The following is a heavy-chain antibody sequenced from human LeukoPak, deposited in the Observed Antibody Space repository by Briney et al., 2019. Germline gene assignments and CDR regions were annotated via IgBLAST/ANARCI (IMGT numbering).Heavy chain of an antibody. CDR3: ARWSYGYWSGVSCLNEAFDI. CDR1: CGSISIGDYY. Sequence: SETLSLTCTVSCGSISIGDYYWSWVRRPPWKGLVWLEYIYYNGGTYYNPSLKSRVNISVDTSKIQFCLQLTSVTAAYSSVCYCARWSYGYWSGVSCLNEAFDIWGQGTMVTVSS. V-gene: IGHV4-30-4*01. D-gene: IGHD2-15*01. CDR2: IYYNGGT. J-gene: IGHJ3*02.